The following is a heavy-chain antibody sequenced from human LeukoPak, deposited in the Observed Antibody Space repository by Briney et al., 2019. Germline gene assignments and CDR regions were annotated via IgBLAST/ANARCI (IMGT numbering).Heavy chain of an antibody. J-gene: IGHJ3*02. CDR3: AKDIVGATEAFDI. CDR1: GFTFSSYA. V-gene: IGHV3-23*01. D-gene: IGHD1-26*01. Sequence: GGSLRLSCAASGFTFSSYAMSWVRQAPGKGLEWVSAISGSGGSTYYADSVKGRFTISRDNSKNTLYLQMNSLRAEDTAVYYCAKDIVGATEAFDIWGQVTMVTVSS. CDR2: ISGSGGST.